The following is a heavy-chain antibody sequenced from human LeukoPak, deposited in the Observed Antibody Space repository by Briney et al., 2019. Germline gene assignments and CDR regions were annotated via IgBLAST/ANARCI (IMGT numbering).Heavy chain of an antibody. V-gene: IGHV3-15*04. CDR1: GFSFTDAW. CDR2: IESKTDGETT. D-gene: IGHD3-10*01. Sequence: PGGSLRLSCVGSGFSFTDAWMSWVRQIPGKGLEWVGRIESKTDGETTDYPTPVKDRFIISRDDSTNTLYLQMNSLKSEDTAVYYCSTYGSGRKFDYWGQGTLVTVSS. J-gene: IGHJ4*02. CDR3: STYGSGRKFDY.